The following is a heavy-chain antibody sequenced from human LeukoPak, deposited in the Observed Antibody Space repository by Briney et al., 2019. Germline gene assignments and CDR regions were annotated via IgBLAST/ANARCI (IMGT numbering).Heavy chain of an antibody. V-gene: IGHV1-2*02. D-gene: IGHD6-6*01. CDR3: AREHSSSSGKVFDY. CDR2: INPNSGGT. Sequence: ASAKVSCKASGYTFPGYYMHWVRQAPGQGLEWMGWINPNSGGTNYAQKFQGRVTMTRDTSISTAYMELSRLRSDDTAVYYCAREHSSSSGKVFDYWGQGTLVTVSS. J-gene: IGHJ4*02. CDR1: GYTFPGYY.